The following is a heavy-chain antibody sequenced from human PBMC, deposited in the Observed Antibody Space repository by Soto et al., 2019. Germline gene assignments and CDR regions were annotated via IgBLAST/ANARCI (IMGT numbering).Heavy chain of an antibody. CDR2: IYHSGST. V-gene: IGHV4-30-2*01. D-gene: IGHD2-15*01. CDR1: GGSISSGGYS. Sequence: SETLSLTCAVSGGSISSGGYSWSWIRQPPGKGLEWIGYIYHSGSTYYNPSLKSRVTISVDRSKNQFSLKLSSVTAADTAVYYCAREVVAATNRFDPWGQGTLVTVSS. CDR3: AREVVAATNRFDP. J-gene: IGHJ5*02.